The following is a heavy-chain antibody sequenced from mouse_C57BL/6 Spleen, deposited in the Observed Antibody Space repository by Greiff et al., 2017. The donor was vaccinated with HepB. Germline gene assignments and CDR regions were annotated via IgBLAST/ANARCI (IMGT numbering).Heavy chain of an antibody. CDR3: AKDDTGGLDY. J-gene: IGHJ4*01. CDR2: IDPDGGDT. V-gene: IGHV14-1*01. D-gene: IGHD2-12*01. Sequence: VQLQQSGAELVRPGASVKLSCTASGFTFKDYCMPWVKQRPEQGLEWIGRIDPDGGDTDYAQKFKGKATMTVDTSSNTAYLQLSSLTSEDTAVYYCAKDDTGGLDYWGQGTTVTVSS. CDR1: GFTFKDYC.